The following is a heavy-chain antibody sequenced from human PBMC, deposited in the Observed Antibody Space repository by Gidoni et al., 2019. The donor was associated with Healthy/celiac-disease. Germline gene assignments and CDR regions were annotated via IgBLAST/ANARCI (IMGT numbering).Heavy chain of an antibody. Sequence: QVQLVQSGAEVKKPGASVKVSCKASGYTFTSYDIHWVRQATGQGLEWMGWMNPNSGNTGYAQKFQGRVTMTRNTSISTAYMELSSLRSEDTAVYYCAMEGSSWYEGGFDYWGQGTLVTVSS. J-gene: IGHJ4*02. CDR1: GYTFTSYD. CDR2: MNPNSGNT. D-gene: IGHD6-13*01. V-gene: IGHV1-8*01. CDR3: AMEGSSWYEGGFDY.